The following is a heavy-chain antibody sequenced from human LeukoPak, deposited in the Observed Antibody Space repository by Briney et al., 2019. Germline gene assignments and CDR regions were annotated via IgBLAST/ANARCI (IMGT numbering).Heavy chain of an antibody. CDR3: ARDPVNYGDPRYY. CDR2: ISSSSSTM. J-gene: IGHJ4*02. CDR1: GFTFSSYS. V-gene: IGHV3-48*02. D-gene: IGHD4-17*01. Sequence: PGGSLRLTCAASGFTFSSYSMTWVRQAPGKGLEWVSYISSSSSTMYYADSVKGRFTISRDNAKNSLYLQMNSLRDEDTAVYYCARDPVNYGDPRYYWGQGTLVTVSS.